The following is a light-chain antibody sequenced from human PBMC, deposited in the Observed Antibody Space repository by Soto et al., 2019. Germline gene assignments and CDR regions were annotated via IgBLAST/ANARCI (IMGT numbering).Light chain of an antibody. CDR3: QQYSRLWS. V-gene: IGKV1-5*01. CDR1: QSISSW. Sequence: DIQMTQSPSTLSASVGDRVTITCRASQSISSWLAWYQQKPGKAPKLLIYAASSLQSGVPSRFSGDGSGTEFTLTISSLQRDDFGIYYCQQYSRLWSFGQGTKVDIK. CDR2: AAS. J-gene: IGKJ1*01.